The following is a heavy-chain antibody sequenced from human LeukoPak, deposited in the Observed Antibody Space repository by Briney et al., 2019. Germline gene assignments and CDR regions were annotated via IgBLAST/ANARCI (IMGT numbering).Heavy chain of an antibody. CDR2: ISYSGST. D-gene: IGHD3-10*01. V-gene: IGHV4-59*08. CDR3: ARTRLYGSGSLDY. Sequence: PSETLSLTCTVSGGSIRSYYWTCGSISYSGSTNYNPSLKSRVTISVDTSKNQFSLKLSSVTAADTAVYYCARTRLYGSGSLDYWGQGTLVTVSS. CDR1: GGSIRSYY. J-gene: IGHJ4*02.